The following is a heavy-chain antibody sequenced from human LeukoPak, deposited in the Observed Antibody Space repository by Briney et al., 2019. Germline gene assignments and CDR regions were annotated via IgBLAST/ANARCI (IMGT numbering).Heavy chain of an antibody. D-gene: IGHD5-18*01. Sequence: PSETLSPTCTVSGGSISSSSYYWGWIRQPPGRGLEWIGSIYYSGSTYYNPSLKSRVTISVDTSKNQFSLKLSSVTAADTAVYYCARHVRPWIQLVIDYWGQGTLVTVSS. CDR3: ARHVRPWIQLVIDY. J-gene: IGHJ4*02. CDR1: GGSISSSSYY. CDR2: IYYSGST. V-gene: IGHV4-39*01.